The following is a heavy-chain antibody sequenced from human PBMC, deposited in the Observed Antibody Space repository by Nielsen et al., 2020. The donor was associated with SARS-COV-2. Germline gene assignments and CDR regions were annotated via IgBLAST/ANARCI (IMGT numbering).Heavy chain of an antibody. J-gene: IGHJ6*02. CDR2: ISAYNGNT. V-gene: IGHV1-18*01. D-gene: IGHD1-26*01. Sequence: ASVKVSCKASGYTFTSYGISWVRQAPGQGLEWMGWISAYNGNTNYAQKLQGRVTMTTDTSTSTAYMKLRSLRSDDTAVYYCARETIVGATNVYYGMDVWGQGTTVTVSS. CDR3: ARETIVGATNVYYGMDV. CDR1: GYTFTSYG.